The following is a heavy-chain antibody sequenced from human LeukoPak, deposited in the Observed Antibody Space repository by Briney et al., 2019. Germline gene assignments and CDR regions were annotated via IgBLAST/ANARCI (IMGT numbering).Heavy chain of an antibody. CDR2: INWNGGST. V-gene: IGHV3-20*04. J-gene: IGHJ6*03. CDR1: GFTFDDYG. D-gene: IGHD4-17*01. Sequence: GGSLRLSCAASGFTFDDYGMSWVRQAPGKGLEWVSGINWNGGSTGYADSVKGRFTISRDNAKNSLYLQMNSLRAEDTALYYCARVSVTTLAYYMDVWGKGTTVTVSS. CDR3: ARVSVTTLAYYMDV.